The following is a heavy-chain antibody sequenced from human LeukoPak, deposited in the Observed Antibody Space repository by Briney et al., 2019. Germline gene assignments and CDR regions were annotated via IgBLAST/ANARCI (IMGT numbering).Heavy chain of an antibody. CDR3: ARGTAMVTSRFDY. CDR1: GGSISSYY. D-gene: IGHD5-18*01. Sequence: SETLSLTCTVSGGSISSYYWSWIRQPPGKGLEWIGYIYTSGRTNYNPSLKSRVTISVDTSKNQFSLKLSSVTAADTAVYYCARGTAMVTSRFDYWGQGTLVTVSS. J-gene: IGHJ4*02. CDR2: IYTSGRT. V-gene: IGHV4-4*09.